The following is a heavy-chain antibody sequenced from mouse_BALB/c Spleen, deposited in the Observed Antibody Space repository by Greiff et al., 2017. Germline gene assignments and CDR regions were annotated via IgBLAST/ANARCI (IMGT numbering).Heavy chain of an antibody. D-gene: IGHD1-1*01. CDR1: GYSFTSYY. Sequence: ESGPELVKPGASVKISCKASGYSFTSYYIHWVKQRPGQGLEWIGWIFPGSGNTKYNEKFKGTATLTADTSSSTAYMQLSSLTSEDSAVYFCARSDYYGSEAMDYWGKGTSVTVSS. V-gene: IGHV1-66*01. CDR3: ARSDYYGSEAMDY. J-gene: IGHJ4*01. CDR2: IFPGSGNT.